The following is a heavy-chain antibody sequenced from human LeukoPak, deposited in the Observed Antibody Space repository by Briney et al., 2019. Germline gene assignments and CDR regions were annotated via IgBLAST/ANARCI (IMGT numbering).Heavy chain of an antibody. CDR3: TRSVRNGHIDY. D-gene: IGHD2-21*01. CDR2: MNPNSGNT. J-gene: IGHJ4*02. V-gene: IGHV1-8*01. Sequence: VASVKVSCKASGYTFTTYDINWVRQATGQGLEWMGWMNPNSGNTGYAQKFQGRVTMTRSTSINTAYLDLSSLRFEDTPVYYCTRSVRNGHIDYWGQGTLVTVSS. CDR1: GYTFTTYD.